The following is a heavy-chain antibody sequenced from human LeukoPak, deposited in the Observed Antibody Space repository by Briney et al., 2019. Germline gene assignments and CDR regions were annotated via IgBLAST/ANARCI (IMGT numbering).Heavy chain of an antibody. CDR2: TRYDGNNK. CDR3: ARILDSAWGELGY. Sequence: GGSLRLSCAASGFTFRSYGTHWVRQAPGKGLEWVAFTRYDGNNKYYADSVKGRFTISRDNSKNTVYLQMNSLRAEDTAVYYCARILDSAWGELGYWGQGTLVTVSS. CDR1: GFTFRSYG. J-gene: IGHJ4*02. V-gene: IGHV3-30*02. D-gene: IGHD6-19*01.